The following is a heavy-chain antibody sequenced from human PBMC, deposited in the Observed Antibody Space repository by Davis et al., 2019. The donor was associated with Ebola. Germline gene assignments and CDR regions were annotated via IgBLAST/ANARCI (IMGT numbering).Heavy chain of an antibody. D-gene: IGHD3-10*01. CDR3: TPGAPPFDY. CDR1: GYTFTDYW. CDR2: VYPGDSDT. Sequence: GESLKISCKSSGYTFTDYWVGWVRQMPGKGLEWMGIVYPGDSDTRYSPSFQGQVTLSADKSISTAYLQWSSLKAPDTAMYYCTPGAPPFDYWGQETLVTVSS. J-gene: IGHJ4*02. V-gene: IGHV5-51*01.